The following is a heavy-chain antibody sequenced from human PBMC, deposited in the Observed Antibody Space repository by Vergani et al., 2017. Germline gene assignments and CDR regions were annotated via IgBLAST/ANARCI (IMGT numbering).Heavy chain of an antibody. Sequence: PASGFTFSSYAMHWVPQAPGKGLEWVAVISYDGSNKYYADSVKGRFTISRDNSKNTLYLQMNSLRAEDTAVYYCARGASGDYVSSFDYWGQGTLVTVSS. CDR2: ISYDGSNK. CDR3: ARGASGDYVSSFDY. CDR1: GFTFSSYA. D-gene: IGHD4-17*01. J-gene: IGHJ4*02. V-gene: IGHV3-30-3*01.